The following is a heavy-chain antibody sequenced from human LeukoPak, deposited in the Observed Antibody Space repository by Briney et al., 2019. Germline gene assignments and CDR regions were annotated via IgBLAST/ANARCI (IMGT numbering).Heavy chain of an antibody. D-gene: IGHD3-22*01. J-gene: IGHJ3*02. Sequence: GGSLRLSCAASGFTLSSYAMSWVRQAPGKGLEWVSAISGSGGSTYYADSVKGRFTISRDNSKNTLYLQMNSLRAEDTAVYYCAKVRRYYYDSSGYYPNDAFDIWGQGTMVTVSS. V-gene: IGHV3-23*01. CDR3: AKVRRYYYDSSGYYPNDAFDI. CDR2: ISGSGGST. CDR1: GFTLSSYA.